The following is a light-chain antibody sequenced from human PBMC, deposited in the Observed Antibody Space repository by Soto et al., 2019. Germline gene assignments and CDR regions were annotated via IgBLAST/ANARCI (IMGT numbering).Light chain of an antibody. CDR1: QSISSH. Sequence: EIVLTQSPATLSLSPGERATLSCRASQSISSHLVWYQQKPGQAPRLLMYDASNRATGIPARFSGGGSGTDFTLTISSLEPEDLAVYYCQQRNNWPLTFGGGTKVEIK. CDR3: QQRNNWPLT. CDR2: DAS. J-gene: IGKJ4*01. V-gene: IGKV3-11*01.